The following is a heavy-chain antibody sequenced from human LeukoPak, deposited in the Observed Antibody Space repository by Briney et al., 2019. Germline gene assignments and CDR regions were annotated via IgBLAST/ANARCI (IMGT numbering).Heavy chain of an antibody. CDR2: IYHSGST. V-gene: IGHV4-4*02. D-gene: IGHD3-9*01. CDR1: GDSISSSNW. CDR3: ARAASPLRYFDWLFYDY. Sequence: PSETLSLTCAVSGDSISSSNWWSWVRQPPGKGLEWIGEIYHSGSTNYNPFLKSRVTISVDKSKNQFSLKLSSVTAADTAVYYCARAASPLRYFDWLFYDYWGREPWSPSPQ. J-gene: IGHJ4*02.